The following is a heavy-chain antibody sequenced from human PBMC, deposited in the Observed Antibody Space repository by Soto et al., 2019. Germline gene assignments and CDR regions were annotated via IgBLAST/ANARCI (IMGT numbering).Heavy chain of an antibody. J-gene: IGHJ4*02. V-gene: IGHV6-1*01. CDR2: TYYRSNWRH. D-gene: IGHD6-19*01. CDR3: ARGVAGTGFDL. CDR1: GDNVSNNTAA. Sequence: SPPLTLTCAISGDNVSNNTAAWNWIQSSPSRGLEWLGRTYYRSNWRHDYAVSVKSRITVNPDTSKNHFSLQLNSVTPDDTAVYYCARGVAGTGFDLWGQGTLVTLSS.